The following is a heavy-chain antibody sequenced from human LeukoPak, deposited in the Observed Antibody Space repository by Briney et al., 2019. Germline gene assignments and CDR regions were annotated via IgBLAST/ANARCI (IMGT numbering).Heavy chain of an antibody. D-gene: IGHD3-22*01. CDR3: ARDGNYYDSSALGGYFDY. CDR2: ISSSSSYI. J-gene: IGHJ4*02. CDR1: GFTSSDHH. Sequence: GGSLRLSCAASGFTSSDHHMDWVRQAPGKGLEWVSSISSSSSYIYYADSVKGRFTISRDNAKNSLYLQMNSLRAEDTAVYYCARDGNYYDSSALGGYFDYWGQGTLVTVSS. V-gene: IGHV3-21*01.